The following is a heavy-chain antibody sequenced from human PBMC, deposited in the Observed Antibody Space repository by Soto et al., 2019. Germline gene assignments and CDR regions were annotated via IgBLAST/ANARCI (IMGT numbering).Heavy chain of an antibody. V-gene: IGHV1-18*01. Sequence: QLVQSGAEVKKPGASVKVSCKASGYTFNNYGVIWVRQAPGQGLEWMGWISTYSGNTNYAQKFQGRVTMPTDPSTTTAYMELGSLRSDDTAVYYCARDNGYNDYWGQGTLVTVSS. CDR2: ISTYSGNT. CDR1: GYTFNNYG. J-gene: IGHJ4*02. CDR3: ARDNGYNDY. D-gene: IGHD5-12*01.